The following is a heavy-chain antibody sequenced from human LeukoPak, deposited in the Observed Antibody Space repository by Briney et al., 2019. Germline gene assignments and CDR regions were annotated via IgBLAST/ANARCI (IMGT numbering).Heavy chain of an antibody. CDR1: GGSISSYY. Sequence: SETLSLTCTVSGGSISSYYWSCIRQPPGKGLEWIGYIHDSGSTNYNPSLKSRVTISVDTSKNRFSLKLSSVTAADTAVYYCARDRREQYCSGGSCYSALGFFDYWGQGTLVTVSS. J-gene: IGHJ4*02. D-gene: IGHD2-15*01. CDR2: IHDSGST. V-gene: IGHV4-59*01. CDR3: ARDRREQYCSGGSCYSALGFFDY.